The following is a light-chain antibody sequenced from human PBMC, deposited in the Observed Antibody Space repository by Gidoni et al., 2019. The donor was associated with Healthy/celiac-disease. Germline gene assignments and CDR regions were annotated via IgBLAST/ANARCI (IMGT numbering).Light chain of an antibody. CDR2: RNN. J-gene: IGLJ3*02. CDR3: AAWDDSLSGPV. Sequence: QSVLTQPPSASGTPGQRVTISCSGSRSNIGSNSVYWYQQLPGTAPKLLIYRNNQRPSGVPDRFSGSKSGTSASLAISGLRSEDAADYYCAAWDDSLSGPVFGGGTKLTVL. V-gene: IGLV1-47*01. CDR1: RSNIGSNS.